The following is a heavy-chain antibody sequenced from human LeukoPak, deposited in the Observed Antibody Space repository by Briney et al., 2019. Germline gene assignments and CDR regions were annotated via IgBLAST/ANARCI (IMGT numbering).Heavy chain of an antibody. Sequence: SETLSLTCAVYGGSFSGYYWSWIRQPPGKGLEWIGEINHSGSTNYNPSLKSRVTISVDTSKNQFSLKLSSVTAADTAVYYCARGFRRRVGATYYYYYGMDVWGQGTTVTVSS. CDR2: INHSGST. CDR3: ARGFRRRVGATYYYYYGMDV. CDR1: GGSFSGYY. D-gene: IGHD1-26*01. V-gene: IGHV4-34*01. J-gene: IGHJ6*02.